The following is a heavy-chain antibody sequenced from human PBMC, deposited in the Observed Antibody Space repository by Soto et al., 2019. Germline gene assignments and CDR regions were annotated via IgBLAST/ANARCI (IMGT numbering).Heavy chain of an antibody. J-gene: IGHJ6*02. CDR3: ARAQGSRWYGYYYYGMDV. Sequence: QVQLQESGPGLVKPPQTLSFTCTVSGGSISSGGYYWRWIRQHPGKGLEWLGYIYHSGSTYYNPCLKIRVSISVDTAKNQFSLKLSSVTAADTAVYYRARAQGSRWYGYYYYGMDVWGQGTTVTVSS. V-gene: IGHV4-31*03. D-gene: IGHD6-19*01. CDR2: IYHSGST. CDR1: GGSISSGGYY.